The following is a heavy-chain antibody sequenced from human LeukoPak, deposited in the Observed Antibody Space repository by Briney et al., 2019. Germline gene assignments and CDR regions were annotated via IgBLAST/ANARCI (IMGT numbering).Heavy chain of an antibody. CDR2: ITSNGGSA. CDR3: VGFRATDGLH. Sequence: PGGSLRLSCSASGFTFSSYAMYWVRQAPGKGLEYVSAITSNGGSAYYADSVKDRFTLSRDNSRNTVYLQMSSLRAEDTAVYYCVGFRATDGLHWGQGTLVPVSS. V-gene: IGHV3-64D*06. D-gene: IGHD5-24*01. J-gene: IGHJ4*02. CDR1: GFTFSSYA.